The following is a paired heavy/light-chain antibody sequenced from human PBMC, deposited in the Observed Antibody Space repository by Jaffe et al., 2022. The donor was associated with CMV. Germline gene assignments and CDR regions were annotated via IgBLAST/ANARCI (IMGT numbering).Light chain of an antibody. CDR1: QSLVHSDGNTY. CDR2: KVS. V-gene: IGKV2-30*02. Sequence: DVVMTQSPLSLPVTLGQPASISCRSSQSLVHSDGNTYLNWFQQRPGQSPRRLIYKVSNRDSGVPDRFSGSGSGTDFTLKISRVEAEDVGVYYCMQGTHWPPWTFGQGTKVEIK. J-gene: IGKJ1*01. CDR3: MQGTHWPPWT.
Heavy chain of an antibody. CDR1: GFTFSSYA. D-gene: IGHD3-9*01. Sequence: EVQLVESGGGLVQPGGSLRLSCSASGFTFSSYAMHWVRQAPGKGLEYVSAISSNGGSTYYADSVKGRFTISRDNSKNTLYLQMSSLRAEDTAVYYCVKDQDDILTGYYGGGFDYWGQGTLVTVSS. J-gene: IGHJ4*02. CDR3: VKDQDDILTGYYGGGFDY. CDR2: ISSNGGST. V-gene: IGHV3-64D*06.